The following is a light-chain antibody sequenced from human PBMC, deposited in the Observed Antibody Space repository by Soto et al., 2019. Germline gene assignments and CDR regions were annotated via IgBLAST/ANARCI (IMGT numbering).Light chain of an antibody. CDR1: SSDVGGYNY. CDR3: SSYTSSITLGNV. J-gene: IGLJ1*01. V-gene: IGLV2-14*03. Sequence: QSVLTQPASVSGSPGQSITISCTGTSSDVGGYNYVSWYQQHPGKAPKLMIYDVSNRPSGVSNRFSGSKSGNTASLTISGLQAEDEADYYCSSYTSSITLGNVFGTGTKVTVL. CDR2: DVS.